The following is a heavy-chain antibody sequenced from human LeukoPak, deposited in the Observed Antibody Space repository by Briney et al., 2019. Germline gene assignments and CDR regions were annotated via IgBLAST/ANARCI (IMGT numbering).Heavy chain of an antibody. D-gene: IGHD6-13*01. Sequence: GGSLRLSCAASGYTFSRSAMTWVRQTPGKGLDWVSSISSSGNTYYADSVKGRFTISRDNSKNMLYLQMNSLRAEDTAVYYCVKGRISEDGLDFWGQGTLVTVSS. CDR3: VKGRISEDGLDF. CDR2: ISSSGNT. J-gene: IGHJ4*02. V-gene: IGHV3-23*01. CDR1: GYTFSRSA.